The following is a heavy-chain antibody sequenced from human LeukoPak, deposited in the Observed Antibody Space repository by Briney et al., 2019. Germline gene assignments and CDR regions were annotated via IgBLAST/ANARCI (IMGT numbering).Heavy chain of an antibody. CDR1: GYSFTSSC. CDR2: IYPGDSDI. CDR3: ARGLYCSGGSCRFDY. Sequence: GESLKISCEGSGYSFTSSCIGWVRQMPGKGLEWMGIIYPGDSDIRYSPSFQGQVTISADKSITTAYLQWSSLKASDTAIYYCARGLYCSGGSCRFDYWGQGTLVTVSS. J-gene: IGHJ4*02. D-gene: IGHD2-15*01. V-gene: IGHV5-51*01.